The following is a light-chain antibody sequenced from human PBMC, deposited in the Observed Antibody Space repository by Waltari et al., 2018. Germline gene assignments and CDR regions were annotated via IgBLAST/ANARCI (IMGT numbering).Light chain of an antibody. CDR1: SSDGGGYNY. CDR2: DVS. J-gene: IGLJ1*01. Sequence: QSALTQPRSVSVSPGPSVTSSCTRTSSDGGGYNYVSWYQQHPGKAPKLMIYDVSKRPSGVPDRFSGSKSGNTAALTISGLQAEDEADYYCCSYAGSYTYVFGTGTKVTVL. V-gene: IGLV2-11*01. CDR3: CSYAGSYTYV.